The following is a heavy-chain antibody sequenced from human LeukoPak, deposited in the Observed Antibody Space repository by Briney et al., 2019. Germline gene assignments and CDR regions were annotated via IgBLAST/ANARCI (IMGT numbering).Heavy chain of an antibody. CDR3: ARDKSNCFDP. V-gene: IGHV3-21*01. CDR2: ISSSSSYI. J-gene: IGHJ5*02. Sequence: GGSLRLSCTASGFTFSTLIMNWVRQAPGKGLEWVSSISSSSSYIYYADSVKGRFTISRDNAKNSLYLQMNSLRAEDTAVYFCARDKSNCFDPWGQGTLVTVSS. CDR1: GFTFSTLI.